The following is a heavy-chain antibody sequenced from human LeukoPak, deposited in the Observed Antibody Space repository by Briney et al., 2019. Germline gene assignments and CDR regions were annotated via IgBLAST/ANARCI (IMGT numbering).Heavy chain of an antibody. CDR2: ISDDGVST. V-gene: IGHV3-23*01. J-gene: IGHJ4*02. CDR1: GFTFSSYG. D-gene: IGHD1-26*01. CDR3: AKRTSYSGSYPHFDD. Sequence: GGSLRLSCVASGFTFSSYGMIWVRQAPGRGLEWVSSISDDGVSTYYADSVRGRFTISRDNSKNTFYLQMNNLRAEDTALYYCAKRTSYSGSYPHFDDWGQGTLVTVSS.